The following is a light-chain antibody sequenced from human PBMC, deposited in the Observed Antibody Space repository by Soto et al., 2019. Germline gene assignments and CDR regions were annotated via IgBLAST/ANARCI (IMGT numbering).Light chain of an antibody. Sequence: EIVLTQSPGTLSLSPGERATLSCRASQSVSSSYLAWYQQKPGQAPRLLIYGASSRATGIPDRFSGSGSGTDCTLTIGRLEAEDLAVYCCQQYGSSLTVTFGQGTRLEMK. V-gene: IGKV3-20*01. CDR2: GAS. J-gene: IGKJ5*01. CDR1: QSVSSSY. CDR3: QQYGSSLTVT.